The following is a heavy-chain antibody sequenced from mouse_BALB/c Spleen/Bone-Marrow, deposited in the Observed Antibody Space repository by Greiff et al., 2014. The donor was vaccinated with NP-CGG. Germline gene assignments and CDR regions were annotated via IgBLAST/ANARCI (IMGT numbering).Heavy chain of an antibody. V-gene: IGHV4-1*02. CDR1: GFDFSRYW. CDR3: ARPVYRYDPPAY. CDR2: INPDSSTI. Sequence: EVQLQQSGGGLVQPGGSLKLSCAASGFDFSRYWMSWVRQAPGKGLEWIGEINPDSSTINYTPSLKDKFIISRDNAKNTPYLQMSKGRSEDTALYYCARPVYRYDPPAYWGQGTTLTVSS. D-gene: IGHD2-14*01. J-gene: IGHJ2*01.